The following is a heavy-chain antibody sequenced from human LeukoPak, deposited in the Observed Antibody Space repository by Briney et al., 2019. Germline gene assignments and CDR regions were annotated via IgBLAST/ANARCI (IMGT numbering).Heavy chain of an antibody. Sequence: APVKVSCKASGYTFTNYYMHWVRQAPGQGLEWMGIINPSSGSTSYAQKFQGRVTMTRDTSTSTVYLELSRLRSEDTAVYFCARVVPRYYDTSGANWFDPWGQGTLVTVSS. CDR3: ARVVPRYYDTSGANWFDP. V-gene: IGHV1-46*01. CDR2: INPSSGST. J-gene: IGHJ5*02. CDR1: GYTFTNYY. D-gene: IGHD3-22*01.